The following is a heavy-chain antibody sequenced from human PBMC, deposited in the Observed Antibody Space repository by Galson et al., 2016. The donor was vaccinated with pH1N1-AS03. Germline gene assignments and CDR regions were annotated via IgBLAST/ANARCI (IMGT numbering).Heavy chain of an antibody. Sequence: QSGAEVKKPGESLKISCKGSGYKFTSYWIAWVRQMPGKGLEWMGIIYPGDADTRYSPSFQGQVTISVDKSNSTAYLQWNSLKAPDTAIYYCSSRQLGMGVDIWGQGTMVTVSS. V-gene: IGHV5-51*03. CDR3: SSRQLGMGVDI. CDR1: GYKFTSYW. J-gene: IGHJ3*02. D-gene: IGHD7-27*01. CDR2: IYPGDADT.